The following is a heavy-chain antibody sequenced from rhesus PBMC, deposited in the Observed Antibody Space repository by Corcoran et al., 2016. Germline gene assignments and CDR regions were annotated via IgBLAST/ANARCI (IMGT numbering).Heavy chain of an antibody. Sequence: QVQLQQWGEGLVKPSETLSLTCAVYGGSISGYYYWSWIRQPPGKGLEWIGYIYRRRCRTDCDPSLRSRVTISKDTARNHFSLTRSSVTAAATSVYYCARARSGWSYSRFDVWGPGVLVTVSS. CDR1: GGSISGYYY. J-gene: IGHJ5-1*01. D-gene: IGHD6S26*01. V-gene: IGHV4-73*01. CDR2: IYRRRCRT. CDR3: ARARSGWSYSRFDV.